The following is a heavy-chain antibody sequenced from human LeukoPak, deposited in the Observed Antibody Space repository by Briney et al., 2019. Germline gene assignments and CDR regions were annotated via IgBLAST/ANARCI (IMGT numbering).Heavy chain of an antibody. CDR1: GFTFSSYS. CDR2: ISSSSSYI. J-gene: IGHJ4*02. CDR3: ARDFNSGSGWFDY. V-gene: IGHV3-21*01. D-gene: IGHD6-19*01. Sequence: GGSLRLSCAASGFTFSSYSMNWVRQAPGKGLEWVSSISSSSSYIYYADSVKGRFTISRDNAKNSLYLQMNSLRAEDTAVYYCARDFNSGSGWFDYWGQGTLVTVSS.